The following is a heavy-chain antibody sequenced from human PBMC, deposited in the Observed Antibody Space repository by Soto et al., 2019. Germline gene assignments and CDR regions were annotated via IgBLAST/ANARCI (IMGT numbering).Heavy chain of an antibody. Sequence: QLVQSGAEVKKPGASVKISCKASGYNFIGQYIHWVRQAPGQGLEWMGIINPSGGGTTYAQKFRGRVVMTSDASTSTVSVELSSLTSEDTAIYFCARLLGVHNTHPFWLGYCDYWGQGTLVTVSS. V-gene: IGHV1-46*01. CDR2: INPSGGGT. J-gene: IGHJ4*02. D-gene: IGHD3-3*01. CDR1: GYNFIGQY. CDR3: ARLLGVHNTHPFWLGYCDY.